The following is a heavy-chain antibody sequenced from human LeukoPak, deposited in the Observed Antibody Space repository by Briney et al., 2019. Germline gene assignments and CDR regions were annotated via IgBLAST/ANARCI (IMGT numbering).Heavy chain of an antibody. CDR1: GFTFSSYG. V-gene: IGHV3-30*03. J-gene: IGHJ3*02. CDR3: ARGPQKYYYDSSGYIYI. CDR2: ISYDGSNK. D-gene: IGHD3-22*01. Sequence: GGSLRLSCAASGFTFSSYGMHWVRQAPGKGLEWVAVISYDGSNKYYADSVKGRFTISRDNSKNTLYLQMNSLRAEDTAVYYCARGPQKYYYDSSGYIYIWGQGTMVTVSS.